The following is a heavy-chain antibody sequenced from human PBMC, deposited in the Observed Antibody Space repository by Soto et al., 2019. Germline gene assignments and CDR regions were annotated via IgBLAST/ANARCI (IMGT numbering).Heavy chain of an antibody. CDR2: IKRDSTEK. V-gene: IGHV3-7*01. Sequence: GGSLRLSCAASGFTFGSYWMSWVRQVPGKGLEWLGTIKRDSTEKKYVASVKGRFTMSRDNAQNSLYLQMDSLRAEDTAVYYCARGSGYGSGGSVNHYLDYWGHGTLVTVSS. J-gene: IGHJ4*01. D-gene: IGHD3-10*01. CDR1: GFTFGSYW. CDR3: ARGSGYGSGGSVNHYLDY.